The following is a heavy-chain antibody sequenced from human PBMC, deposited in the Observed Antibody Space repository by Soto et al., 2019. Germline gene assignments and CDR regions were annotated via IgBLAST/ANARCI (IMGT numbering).Heavy chain of an antibody. Sequence: SETLSLTCAVSGYSISSGLYWGWIRQPPGKGLEWIGTIYRGGSTYYNPSLKSRVTISVDTSKNQFSLKLSSVTAADTAVYYCARHSGSYYYYYYYGMDVWGQGTTVTVSS. CDR2: IYRGGST. CDR3: ARHSGSYYYYYYYGMDV. CDR1: GYSISSGLY. D-gene: IGHD1-26*01. J-gene: IGHJ6*02. V-gene: IGHV4-38-2*01.